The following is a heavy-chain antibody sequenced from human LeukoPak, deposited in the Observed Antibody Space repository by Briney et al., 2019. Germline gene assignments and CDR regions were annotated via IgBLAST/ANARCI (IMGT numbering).Heavy chain of an antibody. V-gene: IGHV3-21*04. J-gene: IGHJ4*02. CDR1: GFTFSSYS. Sequence: GGSLRLSCAASGFTFSSYSMNWVRQAPGKGLEWVSSISSSSSYIYYADSVKGRFTISRDNAKNSLYLQMNSLRAEDTALYYCARVPGIATYFDYWGQGTLVTVSS. CDR3: ARVPGIATYFDY. CDR2: ISSSSSYI. D-gene: IGHD6-13*01.